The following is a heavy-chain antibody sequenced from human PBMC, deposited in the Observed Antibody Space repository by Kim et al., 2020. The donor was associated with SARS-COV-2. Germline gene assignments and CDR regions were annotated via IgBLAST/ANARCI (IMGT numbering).Heavy chain of an antibody. V-gene: IGHV1-2*02. J-gene: IGHJ6*02. CDR2: INPNSGGT. D-gene: IGHD5-18*01. CDR3: ASEWIQLWPSYVGGMDV. Sequence: ASVKVSCKASGYTFTGYYMHWVRQAPGQGLEWMGWINPNSGGTNYAQKFQGRVTMTRDTSISTAYMELSRLRSDDTAVYYCASEWIQLWPSYVGGMDVWGQGTTVTVSS. CDR1: GYTFTGYY.